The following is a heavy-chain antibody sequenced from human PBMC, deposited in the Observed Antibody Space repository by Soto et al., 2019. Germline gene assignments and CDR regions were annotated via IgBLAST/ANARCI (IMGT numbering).Heavy chain of an antibody. V-gene: IGHV3-30-3*01. CDR1: EFTISSYA. D-gene: IGHD6-19*01. Sequence: GGSLRLSCAASEFTISSYAIHWVRQAPGKGLEWVAVISYDGSSKYNSGSVKGPFTISRDKSKNTVYLQMHSLTVEDTAVYYCARDAVAMDYWGRGTLVTVSS. CDR2: ISYDGSSK. CDR3: ARDAVAMDY. J-gene: IGHJ4*02.